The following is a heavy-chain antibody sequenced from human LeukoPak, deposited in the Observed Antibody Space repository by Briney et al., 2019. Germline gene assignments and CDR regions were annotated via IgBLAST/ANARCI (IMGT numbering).Heavy chain of an antibody. CDR1: GFTFSTYA. J-gene: IGHJ4*02. CDR3: AKKPNYGSES. D-gene: IGHD3-10*01. Sequence: GGSLRLSCAASGFTFSTYAMHWVRQAPGKGLEWVTIISYDGSDKYYADSVKGRFTISRDNSKNTLYLQMNSLRAEDTAVYYCAKKPNYGSESWGQGTLVTVSS. CDR2: ISYDGSDK. V-gene: IGHV3-30*18.